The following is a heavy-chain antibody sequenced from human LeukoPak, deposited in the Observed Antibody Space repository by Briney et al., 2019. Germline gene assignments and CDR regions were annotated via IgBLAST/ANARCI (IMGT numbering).Heavy chain of an antibody. Sequence: GSGPALVKPTQTLTLTCTFSGFSLRTSGMRVSWIRQPPGKALEWLARIDWDDDKFYSTSLKTRLTISKDTSKNQVVLTMTNMDPVDTATYYCARIGGRGIPDYWGQGTLVTVSS. V-gene: IGHV2-70*04. J-gene: IGHJ4*02. CDR2: IDWDDDK. CDR3: ARIGGRGIPDY. CDR1: GFSLRTSGMR. D-gene: IGHD3-16*01.